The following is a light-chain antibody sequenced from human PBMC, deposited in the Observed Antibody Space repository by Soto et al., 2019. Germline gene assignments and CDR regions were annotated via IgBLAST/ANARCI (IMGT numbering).Light chain of an antibody. V-gene: IGKV3-15*01. Sequence: ELVMTQSPDTLSVSPGERATLSCRASQSVSSNLAWYQQKLGQAPRLLIYGASTRATDIPPRFSGSGPGTEFTLTISSLQSEDFAIYYCQQYNNWPRTFGQGTKVDNK. CDR2: GAS. CDR1: QSVSSN. CDR3: QQYNNWPRT. J-gene: IGKJ1*01.